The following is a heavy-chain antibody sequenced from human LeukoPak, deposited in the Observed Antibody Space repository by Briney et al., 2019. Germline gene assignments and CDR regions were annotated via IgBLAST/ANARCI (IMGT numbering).Heavy chain of an antibody. J-gene: IGHJ3*02. CDR1: GFTFNMYS. CDR2: ISRTSESI. V-gene: IGHV3-21*04. CDR3: ARLRRVWGSYRYSAFDI. D-gene: IGHD3-16*02. Sequence: GGSLRLSCAASGFTFNMYSMSWVRQATGKGLEWVSIISRTSESIFYADSVKGRFTISRDNAKNSLYLQMNSLRAEDTALYYCARLRRVWGSYRYSAFDIWGQGTMVTVSS.